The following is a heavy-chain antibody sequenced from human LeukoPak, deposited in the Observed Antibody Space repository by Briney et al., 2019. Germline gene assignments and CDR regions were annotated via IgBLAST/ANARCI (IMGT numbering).Heavy chain of an antibody. V-gene: IGHV1-69*06. CDR2: IIPIFGTA. J-gene: IGHJ4*02. CDR1: GGTFISYA. D-gene: IGHD2-8*02. CDR3: ARALVGEGFFDY. Sequence: SVKVSCKASGGTFISYAISWVRQAPGQGLEWMGGIIPIFGTANYAQKFQGRVTITADKSTSTAYMELSSLRSEDTAVYYCARALVGEGFFDYWGQGTLVTVSS.